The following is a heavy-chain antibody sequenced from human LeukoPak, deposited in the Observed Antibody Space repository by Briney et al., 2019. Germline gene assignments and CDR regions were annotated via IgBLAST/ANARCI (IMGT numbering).Heavy chain of an antibody. D-gene: IGHD4-11*01. CDR1: GFTFSSYA. CDR3: ARDGRVHSNYYYYGMDV. CDR2: ISYDGSNK. J-gene: IGHJ6*02. Sequence: PGGSLRLSCAASGFTFSSYAMHWVRQAPGKGLEWVAVISYDGSNKYYADSVKGRFTISRDNSKNTLYLQMNSLRAEDTAVYYCARDGRVHSNYYYYGMDVWGQGTTVTVSS. V-gene: IGHV3-30-3*01.